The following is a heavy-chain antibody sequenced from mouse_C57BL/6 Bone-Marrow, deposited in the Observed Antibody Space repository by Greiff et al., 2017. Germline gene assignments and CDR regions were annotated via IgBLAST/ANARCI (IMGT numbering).Heavy chain of an antibody. CDR2: IYPRSGNT. CDR1: GYTFTSYG. CDR3: ARRGISDGYYNYFDY. J-gene: IGHJ2*01. Sequence: VQLQQSGAELARPGASVKLSCKASGYTFTSYGISWVKQRTGQGLEWIGEIYPRSGNTYYNEKFKGKATLTADKSSSTAYMELRSLTSEDSAVYFCARRGISDGYYNYFDYWGQGTTLTVSS. D-gene: IGHD2-3*01. V-gene: IGHV1-81*01.